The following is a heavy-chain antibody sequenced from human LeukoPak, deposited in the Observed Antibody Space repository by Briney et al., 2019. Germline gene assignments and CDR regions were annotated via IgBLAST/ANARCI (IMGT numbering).Heavy chain of an antibody. V-gene: IGHV1-3*01. CDR1: GYIFTIYA. CDR2: INAGNGNT. Sequence: ASVTVSCTASGYIFTIYAMHWVRQAPGQRLEWMGWINAGNGNTKYSQKFQGRVTITRDTSATTVYMELSSLRSEDTAVYYCARDIDRVFNWFDPWGQGTLVTVSS. J-gene: IGHJ5*02. CDR3: ARDIDRVFNWFDP. D-gene: IGHD6-13*01.